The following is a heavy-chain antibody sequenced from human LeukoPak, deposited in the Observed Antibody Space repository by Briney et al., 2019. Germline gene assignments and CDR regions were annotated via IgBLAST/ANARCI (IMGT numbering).Heavy chain of an antibody. CDR3: AREEISYDSSGYYTY. Sequence: KPGGSLRLSCAASGFSFSGSYMSWIRQAPGKGLEWVSYISGSSHDINYADSVKGRFTISRDNSKNTLYLQMNSLRAEDTAVYYCAREEISYDSSGYYTYWGQGTLVTVSS. CDR1: GFSFSGSY. J-gene: IGHJ4*02. CDR2: ISGSSHDI. D-gene: IGHD3-22*01. V-gene: IGHV3-11*05.